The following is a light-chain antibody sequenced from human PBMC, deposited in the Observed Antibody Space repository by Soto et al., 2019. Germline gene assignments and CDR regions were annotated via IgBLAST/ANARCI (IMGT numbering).Light chain of an antibody. J-gene: IGKJ1*01. CDR1: QSVSSSY. Sequence: IVLTHSPGTLSLSPLERPTLSSRASQSVSSSYLAWYQQKPGQAPRLLIYGASSRATGISDRFSGSGSGTDFTLTISRLEPEDFAVYYCHQYGSSSWTFGQGTKVDIK. CDR2: GAS. CDR3: HQYGSSSWT. V-gene: IGKV3-20*01.